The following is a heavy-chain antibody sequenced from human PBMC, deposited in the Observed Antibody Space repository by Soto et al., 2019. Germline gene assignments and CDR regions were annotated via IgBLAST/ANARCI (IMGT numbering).Heavy chain of an antibody. D-gene: IGHD2-8*02. CDR3: ERDQITGLFDY. CDR2: INHSGRN. Sequence: SETLSLTFAVYGGSFSVYYWTWILQPPGTGMEWIGEINHSGRNNYNKYIKSRVTISVDTYKNQLQIKLTSVTAAETAVYYCERDQITGLFDYWGQGTLVTVSS. J-gene: IGHJ4*02. CDR1: GGSFSVYY. V-gene: IGHV4-34*01.